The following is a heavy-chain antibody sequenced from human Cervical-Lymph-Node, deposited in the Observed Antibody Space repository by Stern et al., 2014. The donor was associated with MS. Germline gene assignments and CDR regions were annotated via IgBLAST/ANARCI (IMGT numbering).Heavy chain of an antibody. CDR2: IYTGGTT. V-gene: IGHV3-66*01. J-gene: IGHJ4*02. Sequence: EVQLVQSGGGLVQPGGSLRLSCAVSGFAVSSNYMSWVRQAPGKGLEWVSVIYTGGTTYYADSVKGRFTISRDDSKNTLYLQMNSLGAEDTAVYYCARDVRGVIRFDCWGQGTLVTVSS. D-gene: IGHD3-10*02. CDR3: ARDVRGVIRFDC. CDR1: GFAVSSNY.